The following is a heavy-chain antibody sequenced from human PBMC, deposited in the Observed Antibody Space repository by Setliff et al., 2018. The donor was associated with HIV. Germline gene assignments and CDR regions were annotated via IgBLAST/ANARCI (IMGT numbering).Heavy chain of an antibody. V-gene: IGHV4-59*01. CDR2: IYYSGRT. D-gene: IGHD2-15*01. CDR3: ARGWELLPYWALNV. J-gene: IGHJ6*04. Sequence: ETLSLTCTVSGDSLSGYYWNWIRQPPGKGLEWIGYIYYSGRTDYNPSFGRRASISLDTSKNQFSLKLNSVTAADSAIYYCARGWELLPYWALNVWGKGTTVTVSS. CDR1: GDSLSGYY.